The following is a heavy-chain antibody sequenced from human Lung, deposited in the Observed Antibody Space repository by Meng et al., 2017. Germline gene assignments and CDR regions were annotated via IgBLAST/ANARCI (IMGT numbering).Heavy chain of an antibody. Sequence: LLQGSGGLFMHPETLTVLCFVCVGSFMNYYLRWFRQPPGKGLEWIGEINHSGSTNYNPSLESRATISVDTTQNNLSLKLSSVTAADSAVYYCARGPTTMAHDFDYWGQGTLVTVSS. CDR3: ARGPTTMAHDFDY. D-gene: IGHD4-23*01. V-gene: IGHV4-34*01. CDR1: VGSFMNYY. J-gene: IGHJ4*02. CDR2: INHSGST.